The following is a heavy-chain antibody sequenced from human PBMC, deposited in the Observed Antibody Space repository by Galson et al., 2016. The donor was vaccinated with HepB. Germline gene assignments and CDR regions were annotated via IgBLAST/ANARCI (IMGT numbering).Heavy chain of an antibody. CDR3: AKLRRWQPVY. D-gene: IGHD2-15*01. V-gene: IGHV3-23*01. J-gene: IGHJ4*02. Sequence: SLRLSCAASGFSISDIAMTWVRQVPGKGLQWVSSSLTNNGRIYSADAVKGRFTISRDVSKHTWYLQMNSLRADDTAIYYCAKLRRWQPVYWGQGTLVTISS. CDR2: SLTNNGRI. CDR1: GFSISDIA.